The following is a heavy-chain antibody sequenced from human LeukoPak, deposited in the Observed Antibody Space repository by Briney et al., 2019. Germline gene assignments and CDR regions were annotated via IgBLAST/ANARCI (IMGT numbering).Heavy chain of an antibody. CDR3: ARRPPPTHYEFWSGAYYYYYGMDV. Sequence: GASVKVSCKVSGYTLTELSMHWVRQAPGKGLEWMGGFDPEDGETIYAQKFQGRVTMTRNTSISTAYMELSSLRSEDTAVYYCARRPPPTHYEFWSGAYYYYYGMDVWGQGTTVTVSS. CDR2: FDPEDGET. J-gene: IGHJ6*02. V-gene: IGHV1-24*01. D-gene: IGHD3-3*01. CDR1: GYTLTELS.